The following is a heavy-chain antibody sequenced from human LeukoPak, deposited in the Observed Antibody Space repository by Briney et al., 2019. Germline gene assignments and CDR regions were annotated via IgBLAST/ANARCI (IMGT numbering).Heavy chain of an antibody. V-gene: IGHV3-23*01. J-gene: IGHJ3*02. CDR3: ARGPDTMVRGVRVGAFDI. CDR2: ISGSGGST. Sequence: PGGSLRLSCAASGFTFSSFAMSWVRQAPGKGLEWVPAISGSGGSTYYADSVKGRFTISRDNSKNTLYLQMNSLRAEDTAVYYCARGPDTMVRGVRVGAFDIWGQGTMVTVSS. CDR1: GFTFSSFA. D-gene: IGHD3-10*01.